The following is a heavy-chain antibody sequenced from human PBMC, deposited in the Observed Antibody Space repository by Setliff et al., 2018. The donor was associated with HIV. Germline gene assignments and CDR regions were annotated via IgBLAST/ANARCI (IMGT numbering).Heavy chain of an antibody. Sequence: GASVKVSCKASGYTFTDHYIHWVRQAPGQGLEWMGWINCKSGDTKYAQKFQGRVTMARDTSINTIYMELSTLRSDDTSVFYCARMAPHHISWTSPQADDPFDIWGQGTMVTVSS. CDR2: INCKSGDT. V-gene: IGHV1-2*02. J-gene: IGHJ3*02. D-gene: IGHD1-1*01. CDR3: ARMAPHHISWTSPQADDPFDI. CDR1: GYTFTDHY.